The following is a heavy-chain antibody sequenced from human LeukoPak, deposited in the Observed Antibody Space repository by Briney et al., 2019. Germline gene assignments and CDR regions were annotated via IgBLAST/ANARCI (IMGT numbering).Heavy chain of an antibody. CDR3: ARDSSYYDSSGYYYRGYAFDI. Sequence: PGGSLRLSCAASGFTFSTYAMSWVRQAPGKGLEWVSGISGSGGSTYYADSVKGRFTISRDNAKNSLYLQMNSLRAEDTAVYYCARDSSYYDSSGYYYRGYAFDIWGQGTMVTVSS. CDR1: GFTFSTYA. J-gene: IGHJ3*02. V-gene: IGHV3-23*01. D-gene: IGHD3-22*01. CDR2: ISGSGGST.